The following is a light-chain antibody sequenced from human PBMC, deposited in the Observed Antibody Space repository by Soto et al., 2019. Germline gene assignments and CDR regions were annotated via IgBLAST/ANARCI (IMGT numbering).Light chain of an antibody. CDR3: SSYTSSSTYVV. V-gene: IGLV2-14*01. CDR2: DVS. Sequence: QSALTQPASVSGSPGQSITISCTGTSRDVGGYNYVSWYQQHPGKAPKLMIYDVSNRPSGVSNRFSGSKSGNTASLTISGLQAEDEADYYCSSYTSSSTYVVFGGGTKGTVL. CDR1: SRDVGGYNY. J-gene: IGLJ2*01.